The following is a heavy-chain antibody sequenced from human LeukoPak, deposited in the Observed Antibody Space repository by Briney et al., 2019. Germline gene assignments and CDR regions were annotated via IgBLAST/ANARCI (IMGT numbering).Heavy chain of an antibody. D-gene: IGHD2-2*02. CDR3: ARVDTVVVPTGITWFDP. J-gene: IGHJ5*02. Sequence: ASVKVSCKASGYTFTGYYIHWVRQAPGQGLEWMGWINPNSGGTNYAQKFQGRVTMSRDTSISTAYLELTRIRSDDTAVYYCARVDTVVVPTGITWFDPWGQGTLVTVSS. CDR2: INPNSGGT. CDR1: GYTFTGYY. V-gene: IGHV1-2*02.